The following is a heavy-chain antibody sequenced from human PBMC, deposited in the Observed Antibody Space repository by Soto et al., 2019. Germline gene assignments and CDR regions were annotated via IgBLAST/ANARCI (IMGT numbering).Heavy chain of an antibody. CDR2: ISNSSSTI. CDR1: EFTFSSYS. J-gene: IGHJ6*02. Sequence: GGSLRLSCAAPEFTFSSYSTNWVRQSPGKGLEWVSYISNSSSTIYYADSVKGRFTISRDNAKNSLYLQMNSLRDEGTAVYYCARDSPGRYCSSTSCPRMDVWGQGTTVTVSS. D-gene: IGHD2-2*01. CDR3: ARDSPGRYCSSTSCPRMDV. V-gene: IGHV3-48*02.